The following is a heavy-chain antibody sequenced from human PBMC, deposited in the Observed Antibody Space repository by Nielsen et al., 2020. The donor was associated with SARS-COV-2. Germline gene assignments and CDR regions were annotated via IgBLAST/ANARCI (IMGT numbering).Heavy chain of an antibody. CDR2: IKRDGSEK. D-gene: IGHD4-23*01. Sequence: GESLKISCAASGFTFSSYWMSWVRQAPGKGLEWVANIKRDGSEKYYVDAVKGRFTISRDNARNSVYLHMNSLRVEDTALYYCASDNGDSGGGFDPWGQGTQVTVSS. CDR1: GFTFSSYW. J-gene: IGHJ5*02. V-gene: IGHV3-7*01. CDR3: ASDNGDSGGGFDP.